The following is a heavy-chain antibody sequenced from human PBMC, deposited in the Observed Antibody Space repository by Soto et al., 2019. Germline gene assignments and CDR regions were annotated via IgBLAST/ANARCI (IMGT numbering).Heavy chain of an antibody. Sequence: SETLSLTCTVSGGSISSGGYYWIWIRQPPGTGLEWIGEINHSGSTNYNPSLKSRVTISVDTSKNQFSLKLTSVTAADTAVYYCARDKITGLFDYWGQGTQVTVSS. V-gene: IGHV4-39*07. CDR3: ARDKITGLFDY. CDR2: INHSGST. D-gene: IGHD2-8*02. CDR1: GGSISSGGYY. J-gene: IGHJ4*02.